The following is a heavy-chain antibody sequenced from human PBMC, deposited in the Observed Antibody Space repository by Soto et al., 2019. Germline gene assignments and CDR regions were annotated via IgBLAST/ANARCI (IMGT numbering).Heavy chain of an antibody. CDR1: GGTFSSYA. J-gene: IGHJ4*02. CDR3: ASRQFEMARALRGYFDY. CDR2: IIPIFGTA. V-gene: IGHV1-69*13. D-gene: IGHD5-12*01. Sequence: ASVKVSCKASGGTFSSYAISWVRQAPGQGLEWMGGIIPIFGTANYAQKFQGRVTITADESTSTAYMELSSLRSEDTAVYYCASRQFEMARALRGYFDYWGQGTLVTVSS.